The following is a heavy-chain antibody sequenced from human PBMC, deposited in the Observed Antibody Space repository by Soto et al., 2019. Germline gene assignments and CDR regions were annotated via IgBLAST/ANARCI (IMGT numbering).Heavy chain of an antibody. J-gene: IGHJ4*01. CDR1: GFTCNNAW. V-gene: IGHV3-15*07. CDR2: VKSKADGGSG. Sequence: GGSLRLSWAASGFTCNNAWINWVRQVPGKGLEWVGRVKSKADGGSGDYAAPVKGRFVVSRDDSKDIVYLQMNSLKIEDTGVYYCTTDSRTTLPEIRFDYWGHGTQVTVSS. D-gene: IGHD1-26*01. CDR3: TTDSRTTLPEIRFDY.